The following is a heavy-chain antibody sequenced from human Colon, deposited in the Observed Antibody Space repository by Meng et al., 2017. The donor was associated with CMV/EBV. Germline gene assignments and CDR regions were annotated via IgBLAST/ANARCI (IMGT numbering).Heavy chain of an antibody. CDR2: VSRRGETT. D-gene: IGHD3-3*01. CDR1: GFDFGSYA. V-gene: IGHV3-23*01. CDR3: AKTIFDSVKSGLGV. J-gene: IGHJ6*02. Sequence: GGSLRLSCAASGFDFGSYAMSWVRQAPGKGLEWVSDVSRRGETTYSADSVKVRFSVSRDNSKNMVFLQMTSLTAEDTAIYYCAKTIFDSVKSGLGVWGQGTTVTVSS.